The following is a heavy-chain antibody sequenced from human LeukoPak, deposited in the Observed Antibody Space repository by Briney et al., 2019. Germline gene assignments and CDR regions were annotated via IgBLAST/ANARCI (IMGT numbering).Heavy chain of an antibody. V-gene: IGHV3-64*01. CDR1: GFTFSSYA. D-gene: IGHD4-11*01. J-gene: IGHJ4*02. Sequence: GGSLRLSCVASGFTFSSYAMHWVRQTPGKGLEYVSGINSNGGSTHYANSVKGRFTISRDNAKNTLYLQMNSLRAEDTAVYYCARGSTVTTSCDYWGQGTLVTVSS. CDR3: ARGSTVTTSCDY. CDR2: INSNGGST.